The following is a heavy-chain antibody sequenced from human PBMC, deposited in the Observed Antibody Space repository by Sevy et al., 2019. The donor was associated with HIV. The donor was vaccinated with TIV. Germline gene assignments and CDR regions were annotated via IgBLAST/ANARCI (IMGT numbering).Heavy chain of an antibody. Sequence: GGSLRLSCAASGFTFSTYAMHWLRQAPGKGLEWVAVISHDERTTYYADSVKGRFTISRDTSKNTLYLQMNSLRAEDTAVYYCAKEKEMSMYYFHSWGQGTLVTVSS. CDR3: AKEKEMSMYYFHS. D-gene: IGHD3-10*02. CDR1: GFTFSTYA. J-gene: IGHJ4*02. V-gene: IGHV3-30*04. CDR2: ISHDERTT.